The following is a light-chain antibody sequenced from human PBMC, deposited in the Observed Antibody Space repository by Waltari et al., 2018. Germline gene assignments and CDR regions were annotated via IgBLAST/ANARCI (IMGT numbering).Light chain of an antibody. CDR1: QSIIGN. V-gene: IGKV3D-15*01. Sequence: EVVLTQSPGTLSLSPGERATLSCRASQSIIGNDFLAWYQQRPGQAPRLLIYRSSNRATGIPDRFSGRGSGTDFTLTISSLNSEDVAVYFCQHYNKWPQYTFAQGTKVEIK. J-gene: IGKJ2*01. CDR2: RSS. CDR3: QHYNKWPQYT.